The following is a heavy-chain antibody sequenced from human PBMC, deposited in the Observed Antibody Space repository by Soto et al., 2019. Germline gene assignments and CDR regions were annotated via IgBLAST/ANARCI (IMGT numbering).Heavy chain of an antibody. V-gene: IGHV3-30-3*01. D-gene: IGHD3-3*01. CDR3: ARTYYDFWSGYFDGENYYYGMDV. CDR1: GFTFSSYA. CDR2: ISYDGSNK. Sequence: VGSLRLSCAASGFTFSSYAMHWVRQAPGNGLEWVAVISYDGSNKYYADSVKGRFTISRDNSKNTLYLQMNSLRAEDTAVYYCARTYYDFWSGYFDGENYYYGMDVWGQGTTVTVSS. J-gene: IGHJ6*02.